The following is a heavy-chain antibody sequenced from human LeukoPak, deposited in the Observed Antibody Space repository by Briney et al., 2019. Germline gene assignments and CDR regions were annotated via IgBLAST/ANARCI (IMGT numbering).Heavy chain of an antibody. CDR2: VSYDGSNK. J-gene: IGHJ4*02. CDR3: ARAKNYYDSSGYPN. Sequence: GRSLRLSCAASGFTFSSYAMHWVRQAPGKGLEWVAVVSYDGSNKYYADSVKGRFTISRDNSKNTLYLQMNSLRAEDTAVYYCARAKNYYDSSGYPNWGQGTLVTVSS. V-gene: IGHV3-30-3*01. D-gene: IGHD3-22*01. CDR1: GFTFSSYA.